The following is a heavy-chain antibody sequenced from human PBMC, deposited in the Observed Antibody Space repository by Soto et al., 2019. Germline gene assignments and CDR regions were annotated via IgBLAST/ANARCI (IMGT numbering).Heavy chain of an antibody. V-gene: IGHV3-23*01. J-gene: IGHJ6*02. CDR3: ARERDGAAAGPTKFYGMDV. Sequence: EVQLLESGGGLVQPGGSLRLSCAASGFTFSSYALSWVRQAPGKGLEWVSVISGSGGSTYYADSVRGRFTISRDNSKNTLYLQMNSLRAEDTAGYYCARERDGAAAGPTKFYGMDVWGQGTTVTVSS. D-gene: IGHD6-13*01. CDR1: GFTFSSYA. CDR2: ISGSGGST.